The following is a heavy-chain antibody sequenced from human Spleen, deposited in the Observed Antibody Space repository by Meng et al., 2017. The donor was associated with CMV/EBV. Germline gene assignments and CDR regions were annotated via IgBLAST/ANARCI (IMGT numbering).Heavy chain of an antibody. Sequence: SGGTVDSFAVSWVRQAPGQGREWVGGVIPRFGATNYAQKIQGRVSIATDESTGTSYMELSSLSPDDTAMYYCARVGGGTVTMNWFDPWGQGTLVTVSS. D-gene: IGHD4-11*01. CDR1: GGTVDSFA. V-gene: IGHV1-69*05. CDR2: VIPRFGAT. CDR3: ARVGGGTVTMNWFDP. J-gene: IGHJ5*02.